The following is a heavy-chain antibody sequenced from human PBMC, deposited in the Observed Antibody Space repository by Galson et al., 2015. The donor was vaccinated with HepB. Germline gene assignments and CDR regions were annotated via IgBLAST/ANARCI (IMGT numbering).Heavy chain of an antibody. J-gene: IGHJ3*02. Sequence: SVKVSCKASGFTFSSSAVQWVRQTRGQRLEWIGWIVVGSGDKNSAQKFKERVTITRDMSTNTAYMELSSLRSEDTAVYYCAADRYCGGNCFSSDAFDIWGQGTMVTVSS. CDR1: GFTFSSSA. V-gene: IGHV1-58*01. CDR2: IVVGSGDK. CDR3: AADRYCGGNCFSSDAFDI. D-gene: IGHD2-21*01.